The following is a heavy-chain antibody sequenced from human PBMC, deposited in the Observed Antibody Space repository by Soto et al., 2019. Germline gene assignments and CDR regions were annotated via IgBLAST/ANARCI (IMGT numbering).Heavy chain of an antibody. CDR1: GFTFSSSW. V-gene: IGHV3-7*03. J-gene: IGHJ4*02. D-gene: IGHD3-22*01. CDR2: IKQDGSEK. Sequence: GSLRLSCAASGFTFSSSWMNWVRQAPGKGLEWVADIKQDGSEKYYVDSLKGRFTISRDNAKNSLYLQMNSLRAEDTAVYYCARGDYYDRRFDSWGQRTLVTVSS. CDR3: ARGDYYDRRFDS.